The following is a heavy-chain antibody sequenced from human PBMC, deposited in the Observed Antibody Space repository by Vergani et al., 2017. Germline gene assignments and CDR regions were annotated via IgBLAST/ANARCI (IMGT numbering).Heavy chain of an antibody. V-gene: IGHV3-21*01. CDR1: GFTFSSYS. CDR3: AVDVFYYDSSGYYSGFFDY. CDR2: ISSSSSYI. Sequence: EVQLVESGGGLVKPGGSLRLSCAASGFTFSSYSMNWVRQAPGKGLEWVSSISSSSSYIYYADSVKGRFTISRDNAKNSLYLQMNSLRAEDTAVYYCAVDVFYYDSSGYYSGFFDYWDQGTLVTVSS. J-gene: IGHJ4*02. D-gene: IGHD3-22*01.